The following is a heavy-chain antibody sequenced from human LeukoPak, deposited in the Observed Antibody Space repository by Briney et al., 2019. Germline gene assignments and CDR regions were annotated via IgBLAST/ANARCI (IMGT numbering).Heavy chain of an antibody. CDR2: INPSGGSI. Sequence: ASVTVSCKASGYSFTSYYIHWVRQAPGQGLEWMGIINPSGGSINYAQKFQGRVTMTRDTSTSTVYMELRSLRPEDTAVFYCARGPPGRVYDSTKRGLFDPWGQGTLVTVAS. CDR1: GYSFTSYY. D-gene: IGHD3-22*01. J-gene: IGHJ5*02. V-gene: IGHV1-46*01. CDR3: ARGPPGRVYDSTKRGLFDP.